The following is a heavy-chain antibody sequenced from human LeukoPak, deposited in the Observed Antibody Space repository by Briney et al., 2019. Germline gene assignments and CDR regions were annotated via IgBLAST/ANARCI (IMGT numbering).Heavy chain of an antibody. J-gene: IGHJ4*02. V-gene: IGHV4-34*01. CDR1: GGSFSGYY. CDR3: AREGRYSSSWYWVYFDY. CDR2: INHSGST. D-gene: IGHD6-13*01. Sequence: SETLSLTCAVYGGSFSGYYWSWIRQPPGKGLEWIGEINHSGSTNYNPSLKSRVTISVDTSKNQFSLKLSSVTAADTAVYYCAREGRYSSSWYWVYFDYWGQGTLVTVSS.